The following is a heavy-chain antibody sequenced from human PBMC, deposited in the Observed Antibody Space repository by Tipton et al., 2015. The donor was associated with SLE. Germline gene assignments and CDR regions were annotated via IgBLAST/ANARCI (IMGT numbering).Heavy chain of an antibody. J-gene: IGHJ4*02. V-gene: IGHV4-59*01. D-gene: IGHD3-3*01. CDR1: GGSINSYY. CDR2: IYYSGST. CDR3: ARSPGRLRSMDY. Sequence: TLSLTCTVSGGSINSYYWSWIRQPPGKGLEWSGDIYYSGSTNYKPSLKSRVTISVDTSKNQFSLKLNSVTAADTAMYFCARSPGRLRSMDYWGQGTLVTVSS.